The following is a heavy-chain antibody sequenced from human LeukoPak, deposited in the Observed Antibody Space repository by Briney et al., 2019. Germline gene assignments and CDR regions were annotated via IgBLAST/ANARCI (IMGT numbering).Heavy chain of an antibody. D-gene: IGHD3-22*01. CDR3: ARDYYDSSGYYPPYYYYYYMGV. Sequence: GGSLRLSCAASGFTFSSYWMSWVRQAPGKGLEWVANIKQDGSEKYYVDSVKGRFTISRDNAKNSLYLQMNSLRAEDTAVYYCARDYYDSSGYYPPYYYYYYMGVWGKGTTVTISS. J-gene: IGHJ6*03. V-gene: IGHV3-7*01. CDR2: IKQDGSEK. CDR1: GFTFSSYW.